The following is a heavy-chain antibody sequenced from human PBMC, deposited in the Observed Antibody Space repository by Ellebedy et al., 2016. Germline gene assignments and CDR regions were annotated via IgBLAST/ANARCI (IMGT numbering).Heavy chain of an antibody. Sequence: GESLKISCAASGFTFSSYSMNWVRQAPGKGLEWVSYISSSSSTIYYADSVKGRFTISRDNSKNTLSLQMNSLSAEDTAVYYCASRGGAVAGADPFDYWGQGTLVTVSS. CDR3: ASRGGAVAGADPFDY. CDR2: ISSSSSTI. V-gene: IGHV3-48*01. J-gene: IGHJ4*02. D-gene: IGHD6-19*01. CDR1: GFTFSSYS.